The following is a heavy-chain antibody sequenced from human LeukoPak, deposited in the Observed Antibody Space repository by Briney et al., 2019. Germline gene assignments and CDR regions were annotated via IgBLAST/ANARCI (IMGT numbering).Heavy chain of an antibody. Sequence: ASVKVSCKASGYTFTGYYMHWVRQAPGQGLEWMGWINPNGGGTNYAQKFQGRVTMTRDTSISTAYMELSSLKSEDTAVYYCARDYYDGSAYSYYYYYMDVWGKGTTVTVSS. D-gene: IGHD3-22*01. CDR2: INPNGGGT. V-gene: IGHV1-2*02. J-gene: IGHJ6*03. CDR3: ARDYYDGSAYSYYYYYMDV. CDR1: GYTFTGYY.